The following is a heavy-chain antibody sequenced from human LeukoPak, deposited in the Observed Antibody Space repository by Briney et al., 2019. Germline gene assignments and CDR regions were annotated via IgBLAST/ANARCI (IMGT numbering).Heavy chain of an antibody. CDR3: ARDRSSGWYLTPGFDP. CDR1: GFTFSSYA. D-gene: IGHD6-19*01. V-gene: IGHV3-30-3*01. CDR2: ISYDGSNK. Sequence: AGGSLRLSCAASGFTFSSYAMHWVRQAPGKGLEWVAVISYDGSNKYYADSVKGRFTISRDNSKNTLYLQMNSLRAEDTAVYYCARDRSSGWYLTPGFDPWGQGTLVTVSS. J-gene: IGHJ5*02.